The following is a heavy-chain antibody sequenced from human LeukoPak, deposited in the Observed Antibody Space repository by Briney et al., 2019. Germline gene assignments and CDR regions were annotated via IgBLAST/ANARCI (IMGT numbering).Heavy chain of an antibody. CDR2: IYYSGTT. V-gene: IGHV4-39*01. CDR1: GGSISSSHYY. J-gene: IGHJ6*03. CDR3: ARQISDYYYYYIDV. D-gene: IGHD3-10*01. Sequence: SETLSLTCTVSGGSISSSHYYWGWIRQPPGKGLEWIGTIYYSGTTYYNPSLESRVTISEDTSKNQFSLTLKSVTAVDTAVYYCARQISDYYYYYIDVWGKGTTVTVSS.